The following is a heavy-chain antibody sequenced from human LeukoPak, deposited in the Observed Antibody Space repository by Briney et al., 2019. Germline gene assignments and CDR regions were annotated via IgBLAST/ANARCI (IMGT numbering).Heavy chain of an antibody. J-gene: IGHJ6*02. CDR1: GFTFSSYA. V-gene: IGHV3-64*01. D-gene: IGHD2-2*01. CDR3: AARYCSSTSCYPGDYYYYGMDV. Sequence: GGSLRLSCAASGFTFSSYAMHWVRQAPGKGLEYVSAISSNGGSTCYANSVKGRFTISRDNSKNTLYLQMGSLRAEDMAVYYCAARYCSSTSCYPGDYYYYGMDVWGQGTTVTVSS. CDR2: ISSNGGST.